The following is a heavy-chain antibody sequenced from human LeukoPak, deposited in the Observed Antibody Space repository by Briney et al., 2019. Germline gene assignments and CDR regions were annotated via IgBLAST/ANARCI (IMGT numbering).Heavy chain of an antibody. J-gene: IGHJ4*02. CDR2: INHSGST. D-gene: IGHD3-22*01. CDR1: GGSISSSNYY. CDR3: ARGPTYYYDSSGYHPPFDY. V-gene: IGHV4-39*07. Sequence: NTSGTLSLTCTVSGGSISSSNYYWGWIRQPPGKGLEWIGEINHSGSTNYNPSLKSRVTISVDTSKNQFSLKLSSVTAADTAVYYCARGPTYYYDSSGYHPPFDYWGQGTLVTVSS.